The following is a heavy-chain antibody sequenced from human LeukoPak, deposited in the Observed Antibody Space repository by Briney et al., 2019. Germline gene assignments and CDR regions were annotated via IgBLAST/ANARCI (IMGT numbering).Heavy chain of an antibody. CDR3: AREDPGYKDYYDSSGSWDSFDY. CDR1: GGTFSSYA. V-gene: IGHV1-69*01. CDR2: IIPIFGTA. J-gene: IGHJ4*02. Sequence: SVKVSCKASGGTFSSYAISWVRQAPGQGLEWMGGIIPIFGTANYAQKFQGIGTITADESTSTAYMELRSLRSEDTAVYYCAREDPGYKDYYDSSGSWDSFDYWAQGPLVTVSS. D-gene: IGHD3-22*01.